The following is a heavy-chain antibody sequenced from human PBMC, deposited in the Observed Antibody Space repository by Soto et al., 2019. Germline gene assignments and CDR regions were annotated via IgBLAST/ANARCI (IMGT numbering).Heavy chain of an antibody. Sequence: QVQLLESGGGVVQPGRSLRLSCAASGFTFSTYAMQWVRQAPGKGLEWVAVIWGDGSNKYHADSVKGRFTISRDNSKNTQYMQMNSLRAEDTAVYSFARSAASRGYYCASFAYWGPGHLVTVSS. CDR1: GFTFSTYA. CDR2: IWGDGSNK. D-gene: IGHD3-22*01. J-gene: IGHJ4*01. CDR3: ARSAASRGYYCASFAY. V-gene: IGHV3-33*01.